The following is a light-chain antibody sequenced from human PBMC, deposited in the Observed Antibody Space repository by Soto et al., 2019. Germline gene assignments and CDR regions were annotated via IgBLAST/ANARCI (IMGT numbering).Light chain of an antibody. CDR3: GTLDSSLSAGGAV. CDR2: DNN. V-gene: IGLV1-51*01. CDR1: SSNIGINY. Sequence: QSVLTQPPSVAAAPGQKVTISCSGSSSNIGINYVSWYQQLPGTATKLLIYDNNKRPSGIPDRFSGSKSGTSATLGITGLQTEDEADYYCGTLDSSLSAGGAVLGGGTK. J-gene: IGLJ2*01.